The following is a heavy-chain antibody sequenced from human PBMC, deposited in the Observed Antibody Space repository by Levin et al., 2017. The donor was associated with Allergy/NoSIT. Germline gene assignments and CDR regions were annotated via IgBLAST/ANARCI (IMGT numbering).Heavy chain of an antibody. D-gene: IGHD7-27*01. Sequence: HPGESLKISCAASGFTFSSYWMSWVRQAPGKGLEWVANIKQDGSEKYYVDSVKGRFTISRDNAKNSLYLQMNSLRAEDTAVYYCARDSAGEGLREDAFDIWGQGTMVTVSS. CDR1: GFTFSSYW. CDR3: ARDSAGEGLREDAFDI. J-gene: IGHJ3*02. CDR2: IKQDGSEK. V-gene: IGHV3-7*04.